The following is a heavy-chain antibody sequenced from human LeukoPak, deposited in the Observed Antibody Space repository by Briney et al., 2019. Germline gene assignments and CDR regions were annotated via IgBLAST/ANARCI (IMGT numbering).Heavy chain of an antibody. CDR2: ISGSGGST. CDR3: AKDRTLYGSGTPKRFDY. V-gene: IGHV3-23*01. CDR1: GFTFSSYA. J-gene: IGHJ4*02. D-gene: IGHD3-10*01. Sequence: GGSLRPSCAASGFTFSSYAMSWVRQAPGKGLEWVSAISGSGGSTYYADSVKGRFTISRDNSKNTLYLQMNSLRAEDTAVYYCAKDRTLYGSGTPKRFDYWDQGTLVTVSS.